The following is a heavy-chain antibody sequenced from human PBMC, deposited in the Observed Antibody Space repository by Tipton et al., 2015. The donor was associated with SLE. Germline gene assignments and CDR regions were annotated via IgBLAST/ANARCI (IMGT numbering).Heavy chain of an antibody. J-gene: IGHJ3*02. CDR1: AFTFGSYG. CDR2: ISFDGINK. Sequence: SLRLSCTASAFTFGSYGMHWVRQGPGKGLKWVTFISFDGINKYSADSVKGRFTISRDNYKNTVYLQMNSLRAEDTAIYYCAKDLMAPVASGAFDIWGQGTLVTVSS. D-gene: IGHD2-2*01. V-gene: IGHV3-30*02. CDR3: AKDLMAPVASGAFDI.